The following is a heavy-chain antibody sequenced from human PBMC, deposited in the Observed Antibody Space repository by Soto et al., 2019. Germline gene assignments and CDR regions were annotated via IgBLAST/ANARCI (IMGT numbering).Heavy chain of an antibody. CDR3: ARGGQLRYLDWLLDY. J-gene: IGHJ4*02. D-gene: IGHD3-9*01. CDR1: GYTFTSYY. CDR2: INPSGGGT. V-gene: IGHV1-46*03. Sequence: ASVKVSCKASGYTFTSYYMHCVRQAPGQGLEWMGIINPSGGGTSYAQKFQGRVTMTRDTSTSTVYMELSSLRSEDTAVYYCARGGQLRYLDWLLDYRGQGTLVTVSS.